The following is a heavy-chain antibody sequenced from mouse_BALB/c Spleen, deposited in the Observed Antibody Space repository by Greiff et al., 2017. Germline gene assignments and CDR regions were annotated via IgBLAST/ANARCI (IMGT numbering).Heavy chain of an antibody. Sequence: VHLVESGPGLVQPSQSLSITCTVSGFSLTSYGVHWVRQSPGKGLEWLGMIWGDGSTDYNSALKSRLSISKDNSKSQVFLKMNSLQTDDTARYYCARGLRYPSYWYFDVWGAGTTVTVSS. D-gene: IGHD1-1*01. CDR3: ARGLRYPSYWYFDV. CDR1: GFSLTSYG. CDR2: IWGDGST. J-gene: IGHJ1*01. V-gene: IGHV2-6-7*01.